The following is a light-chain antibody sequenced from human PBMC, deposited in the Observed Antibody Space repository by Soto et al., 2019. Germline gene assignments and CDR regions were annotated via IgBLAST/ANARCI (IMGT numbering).Light chain of an antibody. Sequence: QSVLTQPASVSGSPGQSITISCTGTSSDVGGYNFVSWYQHHPGKAPKLIIYDVSNRPSGVSNRFSGSKSGNTASLTISGLQAEDEADYYCTSYTTSITYVLGTGTKVTVL. V-gene: IGLV2-14*03. CDR2: DVS. CDR3: TSYTTSITYV. CDR1: SSDVGGYNF. J-gene: IGLJ1*01.